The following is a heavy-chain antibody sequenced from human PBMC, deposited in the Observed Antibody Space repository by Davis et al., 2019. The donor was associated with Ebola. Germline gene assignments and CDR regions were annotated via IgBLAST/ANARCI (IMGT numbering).Heavy chain of an antibody. CDR3: ATLRRTITGMDDGFDI. Sequence: GGSLRLSCQGFGYSFTNYWIGWVRRLPGKGLEWVGIIYTGDSDTRYSPSFRGQVTISADKSAKTAFLQWSSLKASDTAIYYCATLRRTITGMDDGFDIWGHGTMVTVSS. CDR1: GYSFTNYW. CDR2: IYTGDSDT. D-gene: IGHD1-20*01. J-gene: IGHJ3*02. V-gene: IGHV5-51*01.